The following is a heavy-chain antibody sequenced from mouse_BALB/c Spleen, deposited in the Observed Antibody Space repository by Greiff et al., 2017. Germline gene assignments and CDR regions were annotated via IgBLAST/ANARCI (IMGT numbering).Heavy chain of an antibody. D-gene: IGHD2-14*01. V-gene: IGHV1-67*01. J-gene: IGHJ4*01. CDR3: AREGYYRYDEADYYAMDY. CDR2: ISTYNGNT. Sequence: VKLQESGPEVVRPGVSVKISCKGSGYTFTDYAMHWVKQSHAKSLEWIGVISTYNGNTNYNQKFKGKATMTVDKSSSTAYMELARLTSEDSAIYYCAREGYYRYDEADYYAMDYWGQGTSVTVSS. CDR1: GYTFTDYA.